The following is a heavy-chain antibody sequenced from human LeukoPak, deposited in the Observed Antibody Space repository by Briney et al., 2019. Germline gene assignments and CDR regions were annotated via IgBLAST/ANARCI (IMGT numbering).Heavy chain of an antibody. Sequence: SETLSLTCTVSGDSISSYFWSWIRQSPGKGLEWIGYTHCSGSTSYNPSLTSRVTISLDMSKNQFYLRLSSVTASDTAFYYCARDQRRDYGDFFDNWGQGTLVTVSS. CDR1: GDSISSYF. V-gene: IGHV4-59*01. CDR2: THCSGST. D-gene: IGHD3-16*01. CDR3: ARDQRRDYGDFFDN. J-gene: IGHJ4*02.